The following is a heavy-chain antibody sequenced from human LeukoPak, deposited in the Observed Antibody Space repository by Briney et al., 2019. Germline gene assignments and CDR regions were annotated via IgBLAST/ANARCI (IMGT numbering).Heavy chain of an antibody. CDR2: ISYDGSNK. CDR1: GFTFSSYG. CDR3: AKDYLIAVAGTLEY. J-gene: IGHJ4*02. D-gene: IGHD6-19*01. Sequence: PGRSLRLSCAASGFTFSSYGMHWVRQAPGKGLEWVAVISYDGSNKYYADSVKGRFTISRDNSKNTLYLQMNSLRAEDTAVYYCAKDYLIAVAGTLEYWGQGTLVTVSS. V-gene: IGHV3-30*18.